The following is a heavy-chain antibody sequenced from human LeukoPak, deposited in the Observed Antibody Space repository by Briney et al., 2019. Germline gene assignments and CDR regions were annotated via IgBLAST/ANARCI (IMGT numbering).Heavy chain of an antibody. V-gene: IGHV3-30*02. CDR3: AKDSEGITMVRGVITLAGMDV. D-gene: IGHD3-10*01. CDR2: IWPDGSNK. Sequence: GGSLRLSCEAAGFAFSSYSMHWVRQAPGKGLEWVAAIWPDGSNKYYANSVKGRFTISRDNSKNTLYLQMNSLRAEDTTVYYCAKDSEGITMVRGVITLAGMDVWGQGTTVTVSS. CDR1: GFAFSSYS. J-gene: IGHJ6*02.